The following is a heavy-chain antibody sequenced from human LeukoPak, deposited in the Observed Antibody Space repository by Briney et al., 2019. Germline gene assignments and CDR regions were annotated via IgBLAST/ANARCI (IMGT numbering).Heavy chain of an antibody. CDR1: GGTFSSYV. CDR2: IIPLFGTA. J-gene: IGHJ4*02. CDR3: ARGVALYSSGWYYY. V-gene: IGHV1-69*05. Sequence: GASVKVSCKASGGTFSSYVISWVRQAPGQGLEWMGGIIPLFGTANYAQKFQGRVTITRDTSASTAYMELSSLRSEDTAVYYCARGVALYSSGWYYYWGQGTLVTVSS. D-gene: IGHD6-19*01.